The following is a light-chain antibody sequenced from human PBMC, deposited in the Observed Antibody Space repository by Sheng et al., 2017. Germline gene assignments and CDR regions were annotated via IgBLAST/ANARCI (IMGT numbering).Light chain of an antibody. CDR3: QQYNSYPFT. Sequence: IQMTQSPSTLSASVGDRVIITCRASQSLNNALAWYQVKPGKAPKFLIYDASTLQRGVPSRFSGSGSGTEFTLTISSLQPDDFATYYCQQYNSYPFTFGPGTKVDIK. CDR1: QSLNNA. V-gene: IGKV1-5*01. J-gene: IGKJ3*01. CDR2: DAS.